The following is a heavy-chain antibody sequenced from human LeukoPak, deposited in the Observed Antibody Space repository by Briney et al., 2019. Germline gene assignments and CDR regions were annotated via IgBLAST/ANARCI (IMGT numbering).Heavy chain of an antibody. CDR3: ASGIWFGEFLVAY. CDR2: IYTPGST. J-gene: IGHJ4*02. D-gene: IGHD3-10*01. V-gene: IGHV4-4*07. CDR1: GGSISSYH. Sequence: SETLSLTCTVSGGSISSYHWSWIRQPAGKGLEWIGHIYTPGSTKYNPSLKSRVTISVDTSKNQFSLKLSSVTAADTAVYYCASGIWFGEFLVAYWGQGTLVTVSS.